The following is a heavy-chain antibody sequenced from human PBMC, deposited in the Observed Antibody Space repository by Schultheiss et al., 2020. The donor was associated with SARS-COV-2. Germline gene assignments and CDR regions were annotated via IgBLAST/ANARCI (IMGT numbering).Heavy chain of an antibody. J-gene: IGHJ6*02. CDR2: IIPIFGTA. D-gene: IGHD6-13*01. Sequence: SVKVSCKASGGTFSSYAISWVRQAPGQGLEWMGGIIPIFGTANYAQKFQGRVTITADESTSTAYMELSSLRSEDTAVYYCARRGSQVASYSSSWYRGGANGWYYYGMDVWGQGTTVTGSS. V-gene: IGHV1-69*13. CDR3: ARRGSQVASYSSSWYRGGANGWYYYGMDV. CDR1: GGTFSSYA.